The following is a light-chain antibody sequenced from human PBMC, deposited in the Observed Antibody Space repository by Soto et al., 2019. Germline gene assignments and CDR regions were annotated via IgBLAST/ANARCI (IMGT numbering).Light chain of an antibody. CDR2: GAS. J-gene: IGKJ5*01. CDR3: QQYDNSIT. Sequence: EIVLTQSPGTLSLSPGERATLSCRASPSVSSNNLAWYHQKPGQTPRLLMYGASSRATGIPDRVSGSGSGTDFTLTISRLEPEDLAVYYCQQYDNSITFGKGTRLEIE. V-gene: IGKV3-20*01. CDR1: PSVSSNN.